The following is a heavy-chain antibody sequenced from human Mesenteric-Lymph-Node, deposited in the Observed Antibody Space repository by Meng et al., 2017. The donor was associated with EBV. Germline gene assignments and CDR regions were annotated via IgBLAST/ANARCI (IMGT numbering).Heavy chain of an antibody. CDR1: GASISGPNW. CDR3: AEGLKGYYDGDD. J-gene: IGHJ4*02. Sequence: QVKRTESGPGLVKPSGTLSLTCAVSGASISGPNWWSWVRQPPGKGLEWIGEVYHSGSTNYNPSLKSRVSRAVDTAKNHGALKGTAGTAADTAREYGAEGLKGYYDGDDGGQGTLGT. D-gene: IGHD3-3*01. V-gene: IGHV4-4*02. CDR2: VYHSGST.